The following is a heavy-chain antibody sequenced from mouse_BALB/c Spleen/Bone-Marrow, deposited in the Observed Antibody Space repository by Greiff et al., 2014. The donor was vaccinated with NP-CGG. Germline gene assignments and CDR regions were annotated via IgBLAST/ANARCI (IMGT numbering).Heavy chain of an antibody. CDR1: GYTFTDHA. CDR2: ISGYYGDA. V-gene: IGHV1S137*01. CDR3: ARSGKVRNAMDY. D-gene: IGHD2-14*01. Sequence: VKLVESGAKLVRPGVSVKISCKGSGYTFTDHAMHWVKRSHAKSLEWIGLISGYYGDAIYNQKFKGKATMTVDKSSSTAYMEPARLTSEDSAIYYCARSGKVRNAMDYWGQGTSVTVSS. J-gene: IGHJ4*01.